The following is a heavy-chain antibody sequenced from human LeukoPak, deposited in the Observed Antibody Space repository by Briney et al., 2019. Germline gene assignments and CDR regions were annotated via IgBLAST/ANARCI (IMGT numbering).Heavy chain of an antibody. D-gene: IGHD2-2*01. CDR3: ARDGPTAAPFDY. Sequence: GASVKVSCKASGYRFTSYDMHWVRQAPGQGLEWMGIINPSGGSTSYAQRFQGRVAMTRDTSTTTVYMEVKSLTSEDTAVYFCARDGPTAAPFDYWGQGTLVTVSS. CDR1: GYRFTSYD. V-gene: IGHV1-46*01. CDR2: INPSGGST. J-gene: IGHJ4*02.